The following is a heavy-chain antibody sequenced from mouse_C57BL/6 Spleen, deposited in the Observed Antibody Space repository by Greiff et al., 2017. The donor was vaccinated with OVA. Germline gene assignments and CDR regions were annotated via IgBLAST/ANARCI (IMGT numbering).Heavy chain of an antibody. D-gene: IGHD1-1*01. CDR1: GYSITSGYY. CDR2: ISYDGSN. J-gene: IGHJ4*01. Sequence: EVKLMESGPGLVKPSQSLSLTCSVTGYSITSGYYWNWIRQFPGNKLEWMGYISYDGSNNYNPSLKNRISITRDTSKNQFFLKLNSVTTEDTATYYGARDRDYYGRWAMDYWGQGTSVTVSS. V-gene: IGHV3-6*01. CDR3: ARDRDYYGRWAMDY.